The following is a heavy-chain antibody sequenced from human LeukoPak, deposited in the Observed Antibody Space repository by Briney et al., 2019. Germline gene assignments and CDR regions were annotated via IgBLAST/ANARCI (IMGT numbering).Heavy chain of an antibody. D-gene: IGHD3-22*01. Sequence: GGSLRLSCAASGFTFSGYAMSWVRQAPGKGLEWVSAISDSGDATYYADSVRGRFTISRDNPRNTLYMEMNSLRDEDTAVYYCAVMHRYYDGSGYWVQWGQGTLVTVSS. CDR2: ISDSGDAT. CDR1: GFTFSGYA. J-gene: IGHJ4*02. CDR3: AVMHRYYDGSGYWVQ. V-gene: IGHV3-23*01.